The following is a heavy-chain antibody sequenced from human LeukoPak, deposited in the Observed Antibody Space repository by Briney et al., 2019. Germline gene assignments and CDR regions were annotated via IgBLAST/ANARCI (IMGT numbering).Heavy chain of an antibody. CDR1: GYTFTGYY. D-gene: IGHD2-2*01. CDR3: ARLLVVPAANWFDP. Sequence: ASVKVSCKASGYTFTGYYMHWVRQAPGQGLEWMRWINPNSGGTNYAQKFQGRVTMTRDTSISTAYMELSRLRSDDTAVYYCARLLVVPAANWFDPWGQGTLVTVSS. V-gene: IGHV1-2*02. CDR2: INPNSGGT. J-gene: IGHJ5*02.